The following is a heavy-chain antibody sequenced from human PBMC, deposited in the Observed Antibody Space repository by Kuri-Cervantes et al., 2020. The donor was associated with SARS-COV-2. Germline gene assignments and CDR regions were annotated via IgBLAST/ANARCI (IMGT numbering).Heavy chain of an antibody. D-gene: IGHD6-19*01. J-gene: IGHJ4*02. Sequence: GESLKISCSASGFTFSSYAMHWVRQAPGKGLEYVSAISSNGGSTYYADSVKGRFTISRDNSKNTLYLQMSSLRAEDTAVYYCVRSGAVAGTFDYWSQGTLVTVSS. V-gene: IGHV3-64D*08. CDR1: GFTFSSYA. CDR2: ISSNGGST. CDR3: VRSGAVAGTFDY.